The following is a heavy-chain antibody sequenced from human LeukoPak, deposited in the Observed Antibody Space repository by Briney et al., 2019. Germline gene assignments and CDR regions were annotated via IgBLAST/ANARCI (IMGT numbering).Heavy chain of an antibody. CDR1: GFTFSSYN. V-gene: IGHV3-48*04. D-gene: IGHD2-8*01. Sequence: GGSLRLSCAASGFTFSSYNMNWVRQAPGKGLEWVSYISSSGSTIYYADSVKGRFTISRDNAKNSLYLQMNSLRAENTAVYYCAREYEHMDVWGQGTTVTVSS. J-gene: IGHJ6*02. CDR3: AREYEHMDV. CDR2: ISSSGSTI.